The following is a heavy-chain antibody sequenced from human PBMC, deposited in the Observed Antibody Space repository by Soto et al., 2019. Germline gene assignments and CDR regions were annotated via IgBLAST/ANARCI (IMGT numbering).Heavy chain of an antibody. CDR1: GYTFTDYY. CDR2: INPNSGGT. D-gene: IGHD3-3*01. Sequence: ASVKVSCKASGYTFTDYYLHWVRQAPGQGLEWMGWINPNSGGTNYAQKFQDWVTMTRDTSISTAYMELSRLTSDDTAVYYCARGYERSGAFDIWGQGTMVTVSS. CDR3: ARGYERSGAFDI. J-gene: IGHJ3*02. V-gene: IGHV1-2*04.